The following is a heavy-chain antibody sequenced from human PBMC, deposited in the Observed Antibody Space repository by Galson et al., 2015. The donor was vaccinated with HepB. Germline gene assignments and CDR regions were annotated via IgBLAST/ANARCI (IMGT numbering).Heavy chain of an antibody. CDR3: ATGQLSHSAFDY. V-gene: IGHV3-72*01. CDR2: IRDKPNNYTT. D-gene: IGHD6-13*01. CDR1: GFIFSDHY. Sequence: SLRLSCAASGFIFSDHYMDWVRQAPGKGLEWVGRIRDKPNNYTTQYAASVKGRFTISRDDSENSLYLQMSSLKIEDTAVYYCATGQLSHSAFDYWGQGSLVTVSS. J-gene: IGHJ4*02.